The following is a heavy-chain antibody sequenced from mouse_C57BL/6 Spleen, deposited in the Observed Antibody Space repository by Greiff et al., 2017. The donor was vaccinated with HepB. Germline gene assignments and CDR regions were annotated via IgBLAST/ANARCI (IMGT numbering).Heavy chain of an antibody. CDR2: IDPENGDT. V-gene: IGHV14-4*01. CDR3: TSAIRDGSYYYAMDY. D-gene: IGHD6-1*01. J-gene: IGHJ4*01. Sequence: VQLQQSGAELVRPGASVKLSCTASGFNIKDDYMHWVKQRPEQGLEWIGWIDPENGDTEYASKFQGKATITADTSSNTAYLQLSSLTSEDTAVYYGTSAIRDGSYYYAMDYWGQGTSVTVSS. CDR1: GFNIKDDY.